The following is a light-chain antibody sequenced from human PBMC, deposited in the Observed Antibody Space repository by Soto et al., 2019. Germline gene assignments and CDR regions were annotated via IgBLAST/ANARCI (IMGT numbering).Light chain of an antibody. CDR3: QQYGSSPPTT. CDR1: QSVSSTY. J-gene: IGKJ4*01. Sequence: ETVLTQSPGTLSLSPGERAILSCRASQSVSSTYLAWYQQKLGQAPRLLIYGASTRATGISARISGSGSGTEFTLTISRLEPEDFAVYYCQQYGSSPPTTFGGGTKVDI. CDR2: GAS. V-gene: IGKV3-20*01.